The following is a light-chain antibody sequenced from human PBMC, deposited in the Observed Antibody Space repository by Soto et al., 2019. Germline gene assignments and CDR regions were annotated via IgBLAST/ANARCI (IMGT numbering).Light chain of an antibody. CDR2: VNSDGSH. V-gene: IGLV4-69*01. Sequence: QLVLTQLPSASASLGASVKLTCTLSSGHSSYAIAWHQQQPQKGPRYLMKVNSDGSHSKGDGIPDRFSGSSSGAERYLTMSSLQSEDEADYYCQTWGTGIPVFGGGTKLTVL. CDR1: SGHSSYA. J-gene: IGLJ2*01. CDR3: QTWGTGIPV.